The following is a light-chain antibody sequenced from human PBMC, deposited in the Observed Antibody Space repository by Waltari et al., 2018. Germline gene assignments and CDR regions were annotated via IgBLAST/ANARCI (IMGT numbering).Light chain of an antibody. CDR3: CSYAGGYTLGV. CDR1: SSDVGYNY. CDR2: DVN. V-gene: IGLV2-11*01. J-gene: IGLJ3*02. Sequence: QSALAQPRAVSGSRGQSVTISCTGTSSDVGYNYVSWYQQHPGKVPKLMSYDVNKRPSGAPHRFSGSWSGNSASLTISVLPTEDEADYYCCSYAGGYTLGVFGGGTKVTVL.